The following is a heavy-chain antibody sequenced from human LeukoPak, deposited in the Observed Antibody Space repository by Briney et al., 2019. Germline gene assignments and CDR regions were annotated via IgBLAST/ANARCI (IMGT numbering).Heavy chain of an antibody. J-gene: IGHJ4*02. D-gene: IGHD1-1*01. V-gene: IGHV1-2*02. Sequence: ASVKVSCKASGYTFTGYYMHWVRQAPGQGLEWMGWINPNSGGTNYAQKFQGRVTMTRDTSISTAYMELSRLRSDDTAVYYCARDRGTWNDDGFDYWGQGTLVTVSS. CDR3: ARDRGTWNDDGFDY. CDR2: INPNSGGT. CDR1: GYTFTGYY.